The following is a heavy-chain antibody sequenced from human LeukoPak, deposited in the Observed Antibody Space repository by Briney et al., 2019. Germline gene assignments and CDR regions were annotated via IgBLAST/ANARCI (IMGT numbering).Heavy chain of an antibody. Sequence: PGGSLRLSCAVSGFPFSSHDMSWVRQAPGKGLEWVSYIGLSSTTIYYADSVKGRFTISRDNAKNSVYLQMNSLRVEDTAIYYCARGYGSGISYSWGQGALVTVSS. CDR3: ARGYGSGISYS. CDR2: IGLSSTTI. CDR1: GFPFSSHD. V-gene: IGHV3-48*03. D-gene: IGHD3-10*01. J-gene: IGHJ4*02.